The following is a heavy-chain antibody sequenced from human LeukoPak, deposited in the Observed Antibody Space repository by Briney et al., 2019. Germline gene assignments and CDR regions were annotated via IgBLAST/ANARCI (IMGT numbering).Heavy chain of an antibody. Sequence: GGSLRLSCATSGFTFRSYAVHWVRQAPGRGLEWVAVVSYDGSNKYYADSVRGRFTISRDNSKNTLYLQMNSLRAEDTALYYCARDRSLSSFGELFIWGQGTLVTVSS. CDR3: ARDRSLSSFGELFI. V-gene: IGHV3-30*01. CDR1: GFTFRSYA. CDR2: VSYDGSNK. J-gene: IGHJ4*02. D-gene: IGHD3-10*01.